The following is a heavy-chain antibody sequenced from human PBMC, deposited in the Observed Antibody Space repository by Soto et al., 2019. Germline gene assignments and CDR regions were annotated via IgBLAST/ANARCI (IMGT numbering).Heavy chain of an antibody. V-gene: IGHV3-74*01. CDR1: GFTFSSYW. D-gene: IGHD3-10*01. CDR2: INSDGSST. CDR3: ARDLWFGDFYYYYGMDV. Sequence: GGSLRLSCAASGFTFSSYWMHWVRQAPGKGLVWVSRINSDGSSTSYADSVKGRFTISRDNAKNTLYLQMNSLRAEDTAVYYCARDLWFGDFYYYYGMDVWGQGTTVTVSS. J-gene: IGHJ6*02.